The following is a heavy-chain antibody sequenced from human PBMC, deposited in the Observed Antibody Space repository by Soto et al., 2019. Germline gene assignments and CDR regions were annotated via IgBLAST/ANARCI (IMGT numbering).Heavy chain of an antibody. CDR2: IAYDGSTK. Sequence: QVQLVESGGGVVQPGRSLRLSCAASGFTFSNHAIHWVRQAPGKGLEWVAVIAYDGSTKYYADSVKGRFTISRDNSKNTMYLQWHVRRAEDTAVYYCARTGGSGGSPGASDYGMDVWGQGTTVTVSS. CDR3: ARTGGSGGSPGASDYGMDV. J-gene: IGHJ6*02. CDR1: GFTFSNHA. D-gene: IGHD2-15*01. V-gene: IGHV3-30-3*01.